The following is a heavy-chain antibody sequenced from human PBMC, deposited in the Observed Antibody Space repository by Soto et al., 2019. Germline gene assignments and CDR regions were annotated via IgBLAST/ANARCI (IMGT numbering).Heavy chain of an antibody. D-gene: IGHD3-3*01. J-gene: IGHJ4*02. V-gene: IGHV3-21*01. Sequence: GGSLRLSCAASGFTFSSYSMNWVRQAPGKGLEWVSSISSSSSYIYYADSVKGRFTIARDNAKNSLYRQMNSLRAEDTAVYYCARDFGGNYDFSGGFDYWGQGTLVTVSS. CDR3: ARDFGGNYDFSGGFDY. CDR1: GFTFSSYS. CDR2: ISSSSSYI.